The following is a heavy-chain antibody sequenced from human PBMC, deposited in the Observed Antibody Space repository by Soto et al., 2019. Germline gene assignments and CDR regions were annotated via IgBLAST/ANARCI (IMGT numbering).Heavy chain of an antibody. CDR3: ARGSGSGSFLIDY. D-gene: IGHD3-10*01. CDR2: TSDDESRR. CDR1: GFSFSNYA. Sequence: QVHLVESGGGVVQPGRSLRLSCAASGFSFSNYAMHWVRQAPGKGLEWMAITSDDESRRYYADSVRGRFTISRDNSKNTLYLEMNSLRDEDTALFYCARGSGSGSFLIDYWGQGILATVSS. V-gene: IGHV3-30*04. J-gene: IGHJ4*02.